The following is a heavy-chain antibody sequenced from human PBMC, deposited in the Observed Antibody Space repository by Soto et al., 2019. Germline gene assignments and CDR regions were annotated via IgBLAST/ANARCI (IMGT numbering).Heavy chain of an antibody. V-gene: IGHV1-2*02. J-gene: IGHJ5*02. D-gene: IGHD3-3*01. CDR2: INPNSGGT. CDR3: ARDPHEFWTSYWFDP. CDR1: GYTFTGSQ. Sequence: GASVKVSCKASGYTFTGSQIHWVRQAPGQGLEWMGWINPNSGGTNYAQKFQGRVTLTTDTSTSTAYMELRSLRSDDTAIYYCARDPHEFWTSYWFDPWGQGTPVTVSS.